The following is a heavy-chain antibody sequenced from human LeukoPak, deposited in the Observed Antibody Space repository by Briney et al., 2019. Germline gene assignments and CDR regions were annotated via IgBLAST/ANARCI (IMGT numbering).Heavy chain of an antibody. V-gene: IGHV1-69-2*01. Sequence: ASVKLSCKVSGYTFTDYYMHWVQQAPGKGLELMGLVDPEDGETIYAEKFQGRVTITADTSTDTAYMELSSLRSKDTAVYYCATSGGYSYGRVDYWGQGTLVTVSS. J-gene: IGHJ4*02. CDR1: GYTFTDYY. D-gene: IGHD5-18*01. CDR3: ATSGGYSYGRVDY. CDR2: VDPEDGET.